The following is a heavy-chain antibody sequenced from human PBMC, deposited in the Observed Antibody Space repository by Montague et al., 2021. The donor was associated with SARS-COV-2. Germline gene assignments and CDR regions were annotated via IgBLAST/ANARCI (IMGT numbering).Heavy chain of an antibody. V-gene: IGHV4-59*01. Sequence: SETLSLTCTVSGGSISSYYWSWIRQPPGMGLEWIGYIYYSGSTNYNPSLKSRVTISVDTSKNQFSLKLSSVTAADTAVYYCAREGSGRGYYYYGMDVWGQGTTVTVSS. CDR2: IYYSGST. CDR1: GGSISSYY. D-gene: IGHD3-10*01. CDR3: AREGSGRGYYYYGMDV. J-gene: IGHJ6*02.